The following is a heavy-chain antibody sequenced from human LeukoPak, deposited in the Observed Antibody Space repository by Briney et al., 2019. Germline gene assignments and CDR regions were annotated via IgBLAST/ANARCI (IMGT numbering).Heavy chain of an antibody. V-gene: IGHV1-69*13. J-gene: IGHJ4*02. Sequence: GASVTVSYKASGGTFSSYAISWVRQAPGQGREWMGGIIPIFGTANYAQKFQGRVTITADESTSTAYMELSSLRSEDTAVYYCARATAMANYFDYWGQGTLVTVSS. D-gene: IGHD5-18*01. CDR3: ARATAMANYFDY. CDR2: IIPIFGTA. CDR1: GGTFSSYA.